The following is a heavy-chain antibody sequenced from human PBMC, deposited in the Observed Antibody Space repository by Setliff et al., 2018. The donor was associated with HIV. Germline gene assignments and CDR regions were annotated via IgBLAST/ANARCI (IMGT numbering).Heavy chain of an antibody. CDR3: ARKQWGSSGYYL. CDR1: GGSFSGYY. D-gene: IGHD3-22*01. V-gene: IGHV4-34*01. J-gene: IGHJ5*02. CDR2: INHSGST. Sequence: PSETLSLTCAVYGGSFSGYYWSWIRQPPGKGLEWIGEINHSGSTNYNPSLKSRVTISVDTSKNQFSLKLNSVTAAETAVYYCARKQWGSSGYYLWGQGTLVTVSS.